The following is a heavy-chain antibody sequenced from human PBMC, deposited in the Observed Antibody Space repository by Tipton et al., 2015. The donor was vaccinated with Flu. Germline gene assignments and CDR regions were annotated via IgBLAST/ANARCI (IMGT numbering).Heavy chain of an antibody. J-gene: IGHJ4*02. D-gene: IGHD5-12*01. Sequence: TLSLTCTVSGGSISSDSYYWSWIRQPAGKGLEWIGRIYTSGSTNYNPSLKSRVTISLDTSKNQFSLKLSSVTAADTAVYFCARDGYSGYDFGYYFDSWGQGTLVTVST. CDR3: ARDGYSGYDFGYYFDS. CDR2: IYTSGST. V-gene: IGHV4-61*02. CDR1: GGSISSDSYY.